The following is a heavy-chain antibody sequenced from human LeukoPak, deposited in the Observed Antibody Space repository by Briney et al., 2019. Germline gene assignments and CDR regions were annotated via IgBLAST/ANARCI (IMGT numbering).Heavy chain of an antibody. CDR2: ISGSGGST. J-gene: IGHJ4*02. D-gene: IGHD5-12*01. CDR1: GFTFSSYA. Sequence: GGSPRLSCAASGFTFSSYAMSWVRQAPGKGLEWVSAISGSGGSTYYADSVKGRFTISRDNSKNTLYLQMNSLRAEDTAVYYCAKGRRDGYNFYFDYWGQGTLVTVSS. V-gene: IGHV3-23*01. CDR3: AKGRRDGYNFYFDY.